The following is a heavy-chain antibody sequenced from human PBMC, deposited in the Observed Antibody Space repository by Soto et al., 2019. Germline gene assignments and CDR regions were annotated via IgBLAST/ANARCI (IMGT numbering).Heavy chain of an antibody. CDR2: ISDDGTRT. J-gene: IGHJ5*01. CDR3: VKGGWLDF. Sequence: EVQLLGSGGGLVQPGGSLRLSCAASGFTFNTFEMSWVRQAPGRGLEWVSFISDDGTRTYYADAVKGRFTISRDNSKYTLYLQMNSLTVEDTAVYACVKGGWLDFWGQGTLVTVSS. D-gene: IGHD3-16*01. CDR1: GFTFNTFE. V-gene: IGHV3-23*01.